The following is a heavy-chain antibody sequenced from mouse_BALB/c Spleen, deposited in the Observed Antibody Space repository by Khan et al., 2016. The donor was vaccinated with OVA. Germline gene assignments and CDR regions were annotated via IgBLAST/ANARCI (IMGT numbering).Heavy chain of an antibody. CDR1: GYSITSDYA. J-gene: IGHJ4*01. Sequence: DVQLQESGPGLVKPSQSLSLTCTVTGYSITSDYAWNWIRQFPGNKLEWMGYISYSGSTNYNPALKSRISITRETSKNQFFLQLNYVTTEDTATYYCARDGSRYNYAMDYWGQGTSVTVSS. CDR3: ARDGSRYNYAMDY. V-gene: IGHV3-2*02. CDR2: ISYSGST. D-gene: IGHD2-3*01.